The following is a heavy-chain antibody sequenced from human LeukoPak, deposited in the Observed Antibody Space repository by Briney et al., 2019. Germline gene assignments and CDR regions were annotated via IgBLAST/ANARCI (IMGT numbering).Heavy chain of an antibody. CDR2: VSPGGST. CDR1: SESSGGDD. V-gene: IGHV4-34*01. J-gene: IGHJ5*02. CDR3: ARDGGTRLGFDP. D-gene: IGHD3-16*01. Sequence: SETLSLTCAMHSESSGGDDWTWIRQPPGKGREWIGEVSPGGSTRYNPSLRSRVTISLDTSRRRFSLRLSSVTAADTGVYYCARDGGTRLGFDPWGQGTLVTVSS.